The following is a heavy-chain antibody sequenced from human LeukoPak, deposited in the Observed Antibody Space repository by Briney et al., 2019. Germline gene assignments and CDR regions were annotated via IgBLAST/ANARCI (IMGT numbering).Heavy chain of an antibody. Sequence: SGTLSLTCAVSGGSISSSNWWSWVRQPPGKGLEWIGEIYHSGSTYYNPSLKSRVTIPVDKSKNQFSLKLSSVTAADTAVYYCARVRVAVAGPPFDYWGQGTLVTVSS. V-gene: IGHV4-4*02. CDR2: IYHSGST. CDR1: GGSISSSNW. D-gene: IGHD6-19*01. J-gene: IGHJ4*02. CDR3: ARVRVAVAGPPFDY.